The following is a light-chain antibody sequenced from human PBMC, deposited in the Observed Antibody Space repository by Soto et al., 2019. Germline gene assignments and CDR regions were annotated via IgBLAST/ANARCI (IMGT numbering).Light chain of an antibody. CDR1: QSVTTN. CDR2: SAS. J-gene: IGKJ5*01. CDR3: QQYNNWPLT. Sequence: LMTQSPCTLSVSPGERVTLSCRASQSVTTNLAWYQQKPGQIPRLLIYSASARATDVPARFSGSGSGTEFTLTISSLQSEDFELYYCQQYNNWPLTFGQGTRLEIK. V-gene: IGKV3-15*01.